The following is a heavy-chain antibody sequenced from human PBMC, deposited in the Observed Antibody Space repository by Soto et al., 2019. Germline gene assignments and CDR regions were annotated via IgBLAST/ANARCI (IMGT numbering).Heavy chain of an antibody. CDR2: IYPGDSDI. Sequence: GESLKISCKGSGFTFTNYWIGWVRQMPGKGLEWMGSIYPGDSDIRYSPSFQGQVTISGDKSISTAYLQWSSLKASDTAIYYCARLESYYYDNSGYSYCFDNWGQGTLVTVSS. CDR1: GFTFTNYW. D-gene: IGHD3-22*01. V-gene: IGHV5-51*01. CDR3: ARLESYYYDNSGYSYCFDN. J-gene: IGHJ4*02.